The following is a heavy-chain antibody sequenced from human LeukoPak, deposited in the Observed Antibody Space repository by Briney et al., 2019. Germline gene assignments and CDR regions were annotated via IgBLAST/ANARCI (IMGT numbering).Heavy chain of an antibody. J-gene: IGHJ6*02. CDR2: IIPILGVT. CDR3: ARSRTIFVGMDV. V-gene: IGHV1-69*02. Sequence: SVKVSCKASGYTFTNYYMHWVRQAPGQGLEWMGRIIPILGVTNYAQKFQDRVTITADKSTSTAYMELSSLTSEDTAVYYCARSRTIFVGMDVWGQGTTVTVSS. CDR1: GYTFTNYY. D-gene: IGHD3-3*01.